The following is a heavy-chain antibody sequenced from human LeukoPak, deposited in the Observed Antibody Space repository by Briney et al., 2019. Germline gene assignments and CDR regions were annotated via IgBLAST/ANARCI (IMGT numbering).Heavy chain of an antibody. Sequence: SETLSLTCTVSGGSISSGGYYWSWIRQPPGKGLEWIGYIYHSGSTYYNPSLKSRVTISVDTSKNQFSLKLSSVTAADTAVYYCARVLGPHAFDIWGQGTMVTVSS. V-gene: IGHV4-30-2*01. CDR3: ARVLGPHAFDI. CDR2: IYHSGST. D-gene: IGHD1-26*01. J-gene: IGHJ3*02. CDR1: GGSISSGGYY.